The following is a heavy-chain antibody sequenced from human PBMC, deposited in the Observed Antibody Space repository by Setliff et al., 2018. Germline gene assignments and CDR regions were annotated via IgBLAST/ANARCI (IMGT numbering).Heavy chain of an antibody. V-gene: IGHV4-61*02. CDR3: AGTPALGTSWLSPFDY. CDR2: IQSTGNT. Sequence: LSLTCTVSGVSFGSGTYYWSWIRQPAGKGLEWIGLIQSTGNTNYNPSLQSRVTISIDTSKNQFSLKMSSVTAADTAMYYCAGTPALGTSWLSPFDYWGQGTLVTVSS. J-gene: IGHJ4*02. D-gene: IGHD5-12*01. CDR1: GVSFGSGTYY.